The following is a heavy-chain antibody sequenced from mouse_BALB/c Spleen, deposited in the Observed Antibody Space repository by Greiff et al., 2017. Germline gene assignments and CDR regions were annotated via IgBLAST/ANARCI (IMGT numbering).Heavy chain of an antibody. CDR2: INPSNGGT. J-gene: IGHJ4*01. CDR1: GYTFTSYY. D-gene: IGHD4-1*01. Sequence: VQLQQPGAELVKPGASVKLSCKASGYTFTSYYMYWVKQRPGQGLEWIGGINPSNGGTNFNEKFKSKATLTVDKSSSTAYMQLSSLTSEDSAVYYCTLGYYYAMDYWGQGTSVTVSS. CDR3: TLGYYYAMDY. V-gene: IGHV1S81*02.